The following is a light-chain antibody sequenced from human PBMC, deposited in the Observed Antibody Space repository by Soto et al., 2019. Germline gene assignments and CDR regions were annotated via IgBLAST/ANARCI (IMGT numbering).Light chain of an antibody. CDR2: EVD. J-gene: IGLJ2*01. Sequence: QSVLTQPPSASGSPGQSVTISCTGTSSDVGDYKYVSWYQQHPGKAPKLMIYEVDNRPSGVPDRFSGSKSGNTASLAVSGLQAEDEADYFCSSYAGSNVIFGGGTKVTVL. CDR1: SSDVGDYKY. V-gene: IGLV2-8*01. CDR3: SSYAGSNVI.